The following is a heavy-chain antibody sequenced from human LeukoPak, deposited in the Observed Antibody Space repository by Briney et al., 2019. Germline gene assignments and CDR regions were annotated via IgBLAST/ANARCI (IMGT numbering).Heavy chain of an antibody. D-gene: IGHD3-9*01. CDR1: GGSISSHY. CDR2: IYHIGSS. Sequence: SETLSLTCTVSGGSISSHYRSWIRQPPGKGLEWIGVIYHIGSSTDNPYLKRRVTTSLDTSKNQFSLKLSSVTAADTAVYYCARVSFDWPRTYFFDYWGQGALVTVSS. V-gene: IGHV4-59*11. J-gene: IGHJ4*02. CDR3: ARVSFDWPRTYFFDY.